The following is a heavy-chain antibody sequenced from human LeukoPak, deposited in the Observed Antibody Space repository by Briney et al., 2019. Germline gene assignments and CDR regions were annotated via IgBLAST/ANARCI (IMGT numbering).Heavy chain of an antibody. CDR2: ISYYGTNK. J-gene: IGHJ3*02. CDR3: ARSNYYDSRSWGFDI. CDR1: GFTFSSYA. V-gene: IGHV3-30*04. D-gene: IGHD3-22*01. Sequence: GGSLRLSCAASGFTFSSYAMYWVCQAPRKGLEWGTIISYYGTNKYYADSVKRRFTISRDNSKNTLFLQMNSLRAEDTAVYYCARSNYYDSRSWGFDIWGQGTMVTVSS.